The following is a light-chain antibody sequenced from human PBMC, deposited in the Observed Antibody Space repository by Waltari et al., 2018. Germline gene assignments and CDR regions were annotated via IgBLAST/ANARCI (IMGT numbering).Light chain of an antibody. Sequence: SGLPQPASLSGSPGQSITLSCTATRSTVGNSTLFPWYQQHSGKAPHVISYEVSKRPSGVSDRFSGSKSGNTASLTISGLQAEDEADYYGCSYAGDNIWVFGGGTKLTGL. J-gene: IGLJ3*02. CDR1: RSTVGNSTL. CDR2: EVS. V-gene: IGLV2-23*02. CDR3: CSYAGDNIWV.